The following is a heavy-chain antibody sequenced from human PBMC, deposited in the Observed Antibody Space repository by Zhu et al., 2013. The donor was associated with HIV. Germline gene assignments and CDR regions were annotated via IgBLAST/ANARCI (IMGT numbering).Heavy chain of an antibody. CDR3: IRRAFYYDRSWFDP. CDR1: GGTFSNYT. J-gene: IGHJ5*02. Sequence: QVQLVQSGAEVKKPGSSVKVSCKASGGTFSNYTITWVRQAPGQGPEWMGGIIPIFGSANYAQRFQGRVTITADESTRTAYMELSTLRSEDTAVYYCIRRAFYYDRSWFDPWGPGNPGHRLL. V-gene: IGHV1-69*01. D-gene: IGHD3-22*01. CDR2: IIPIFGSA.